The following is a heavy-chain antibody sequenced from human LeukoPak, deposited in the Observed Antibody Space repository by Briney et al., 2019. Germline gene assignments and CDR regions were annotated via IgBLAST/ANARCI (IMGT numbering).Heavy chain of an antibody. J-gene: IGHJ3*02. CDR1: GCTFSGSA. CDR3: TRHVLRYFDWSDAFDI. V-gene: IGHV3-73*01. Sequence: GGSLRLSCAASGCTFSGSAMHWVRQASGKGLKWVGRIRSKANSYATAYAASVKGRFTISRDDSKNTAYLQMNSLKTEDTAVYYCTRHVLRYFDWSDAFDIWGQGTMVTVSS. CDR2: IRSKANSYAT. D-gene: IGHD3-9*01.